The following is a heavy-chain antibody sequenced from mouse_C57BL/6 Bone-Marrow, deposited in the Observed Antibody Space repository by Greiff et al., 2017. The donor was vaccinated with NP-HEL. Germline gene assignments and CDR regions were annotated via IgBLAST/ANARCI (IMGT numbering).Heavy chain of an antibody. CDR1: GFTFSSYA. V-gene: IGHV5-4*01. D-gene: IGHD6-1*01. Sequence: EVKVEESGGGLVKPGGSLKLSCAASGFTFSSYAMSWVRQTPEKRLEWVATISDGGSYTYYPDNVKGRFTISRDNAKNNLYLQMSHLKSEDTAMYYCARDSHYWGQGTSVTVSS. CDR3: ARDSHY. J-gene: IGHJ4*01. CDR2: ISDGGSYT.